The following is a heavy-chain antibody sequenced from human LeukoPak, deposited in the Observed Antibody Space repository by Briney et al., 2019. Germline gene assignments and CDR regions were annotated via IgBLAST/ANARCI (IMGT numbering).Heavy chain of an antibody. CDR2: IHHSGSA. J-gene: IGHJ4*02. Sequence: SGTLSLTCAVSGGSISSSNWWSWVRQPPGKGLEWIAEIHHSGSANYNPSLKSRVTISVDTSKNQFSLKLSSVTAADTAVYYCASSPLLWFGELSYYFDYWGQGTLVTVSS. CDR1: GGSISSSNW. CDR3: ASSPLLWFGELSYYFDY. V-gene: IGHV4-4*02. D-gene: IGHD3-10*01.